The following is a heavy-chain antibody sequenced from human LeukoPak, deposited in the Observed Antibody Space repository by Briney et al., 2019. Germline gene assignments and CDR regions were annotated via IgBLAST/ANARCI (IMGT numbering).Heavy chain of an antibody. CDR3: ARDHYYYGSGTPDGY. V-gene: IGHV3-23*01. CDR2: ISGSGGST. D-gene: IGHD3-10*01. CDR1: GFTFSSYA. Sequence: GGSLRLSCAASGFTFSSYAMSWVRQAPGKGLEWVSAISGSGGSTYYADSEKGRFTISRDNAKNSLYLQMNSLRAEDTAVYYCARDHYYYGSGTPDGYWGQGTLVTVSS. J-gene: IGHJ4*02.